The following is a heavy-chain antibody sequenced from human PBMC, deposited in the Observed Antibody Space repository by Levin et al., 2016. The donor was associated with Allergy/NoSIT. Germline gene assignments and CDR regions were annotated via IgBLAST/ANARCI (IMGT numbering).Heavy chain of an antibody. Sequence: VRQAPGKGLEWVSVIYSGGSTYYADSVKGRFTISRDNSKNTLYLQMNSLRAEDTAVYYCARDRGPLWPTSSYYYYGMDVWGQGTTVTVSS. V-gene: IGHV3-66*01. CDR2: IYSGGST. CDR3: ARDRGPLWPTSSYYYYGMDV. D-gene: IGHD3-10*01. J-gene: IGHJ6*02.